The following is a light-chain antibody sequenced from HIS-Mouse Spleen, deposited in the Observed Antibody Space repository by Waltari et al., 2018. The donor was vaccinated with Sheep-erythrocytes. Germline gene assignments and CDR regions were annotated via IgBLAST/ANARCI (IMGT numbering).Light chain of an antibody. CDR1: SSDVGGYNY. CDR2: DVS. V-gene: IGLV2-11*01. Sequence: QSALTQPRSVSGSPGQSVTISCTGTSSDVGGYNYVSWYQQHPGKAPKLMIYDVSKRPSGVPDRSSGSNSGTTATLTISGTPAMDEADYYCQAWDSSIVVFGGGTKLTVL. CDR3: QAWDSSIVV. J-gene: IGLJ2*01.